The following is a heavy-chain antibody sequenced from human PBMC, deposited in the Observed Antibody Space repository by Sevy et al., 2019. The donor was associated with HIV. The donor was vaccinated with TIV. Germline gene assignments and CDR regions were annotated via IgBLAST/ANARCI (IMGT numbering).Heavy chain of an antibody. D-gene: IGHD3-22*01. CDR3: ARANLDSSGSYDAFDI. J-gene: IGHJ3*02. CDR2: ISNSGTSM. V-gene: IGHV3-48*03. Sequence: GGSLRLSCVASGFTFSSYEMNWVRQAPGKGLEWVSYISNSGTSMYYSDSVKGRFTISRDNARNSLYLQMNSLRAEDMAVYYCARANLDSSGSYDAFDIWGQGTMVTVSS. CDR1: GFTFSSYE.